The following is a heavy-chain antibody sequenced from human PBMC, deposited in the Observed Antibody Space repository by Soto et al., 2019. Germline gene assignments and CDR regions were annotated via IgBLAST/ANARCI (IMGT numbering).Heavy chain of an antibody. V-gene: IGHV3-66*01. D-gene: IGHD5-12*01. CDR2: IYSGGST. Sequence: GGSLRLSCAASGFTVSGKFMSWVRQAPGKGLEWVSVIYSGGSTYYADSVKGRFTISRDNSKNTLILQMNSLRTEDTAVYYCARDKGGYSGYAVDYWGQGTLVTVSS. J-gene: IGHJ4*02. CDR1: GFTVSGKF. CDR3: ARDKGGYSGYAVDY.